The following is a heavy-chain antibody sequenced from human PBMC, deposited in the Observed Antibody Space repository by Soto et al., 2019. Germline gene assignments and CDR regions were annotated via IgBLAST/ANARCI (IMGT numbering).Heavy chain of an antibody. CDR2: ISYDGSNR. J-gene: IGHJ4*02. CDR3: ARVLLWFGELSQQRTNQKVAD. D-gene: IGHD3-10*01. Sequence: PGGSLRLSCAASGFTFSSYAMHWVRQAPGKGLEWVAVISYDGSNRYYADSVKGRFTISRDNSKNTLYLQMNSLRAEDTAVYYCARVLLWFGELSQQRTNQKVADWGQGTLVTVSS. CDR1: GFTFSSYA. V-gene: IGHV3-30-3*01.